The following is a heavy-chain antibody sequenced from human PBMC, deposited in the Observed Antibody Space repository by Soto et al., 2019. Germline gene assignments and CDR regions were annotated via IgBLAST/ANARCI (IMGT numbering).Heavy chain of an antibody. Sequence: PSETLSLTCTVSGGSISSYYWSWIRQPPGKGLEWIGYIYYSGSTNYNPSLKSRVTISVDTSKNQFSLKLSSVTAADTAVYYCERDQSWRGRHDAFDIWGQGTMVTV. CDR2: IYYSGST. CDR1: GGSISSYY. D-gene: IGHD3-16*01. CDR3: ERDQSWRGRHDAFDI. J-gene: IGHJ3*02. V-gene: IGHV4-59*01.